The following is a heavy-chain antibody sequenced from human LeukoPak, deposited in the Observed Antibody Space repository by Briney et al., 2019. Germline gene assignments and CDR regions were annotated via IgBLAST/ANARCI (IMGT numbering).Heavy chain of an antibody. CDR3: AKEGSYYYDSSGYYPPYFDY. D-gene: IGHD3-22*01. CDR1: GFTFSSYG. J-gene: IGHJ4*02. Sequence: PGRSLRLFCAACGFTFSSYGMHWVRQAPGKGLEWVAVISYDGSNKYYADFVKDRFTISRDNSKNTLYLQMNRLMAEDTAVYYCAKEGSYYYDSSGYYPPYFDYWGQGTLVTVSS. V-gene: IGHV3-30*18. CDR2: ISYDGSNK.